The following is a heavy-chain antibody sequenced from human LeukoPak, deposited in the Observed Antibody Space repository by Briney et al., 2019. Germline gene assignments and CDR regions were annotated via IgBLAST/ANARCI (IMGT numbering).Heavy chain of an antibody. V-gene: IGHV4-59*01. CDR2: IYYSGST. CDR3: ARQQQLVGIDY. J-gene: IGHJ4*02. Sequence: SETLSLTCTVSGGSINAYYWSWIRQPPGKGLEWIGYIYYSGSTNYNPSLKSRVTISVDTSENQFSLKLSSVTAADTAVYYCARQQQLVGIDYWGQGTLVTVSS. CDR1: GGSINAYY. D-gene: IGHD6-13*01.